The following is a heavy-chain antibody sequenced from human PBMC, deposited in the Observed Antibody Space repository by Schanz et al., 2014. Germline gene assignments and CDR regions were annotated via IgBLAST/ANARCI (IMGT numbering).Heavy chain of an antibody. CDR3: ARVYRWQHILGHFDS. CDR1: GYTFVGYY. D-gene: IGHD6-13*01. V-gene: IGHV1-2*02. J-gene: IGHJ4*02. CDR2: INPDSGDT. Sequence: QVQLVQSGPEVKKPGASVRVSCQASGYTFVGYYIHWLRQAPGQGLEWMGWINPDSGDTNYVQNFQGRVTITRDTSITTAYMDLSRLTSDDTAVYYCARVYRWQHILGHFDSWGQGSLVTVSS.